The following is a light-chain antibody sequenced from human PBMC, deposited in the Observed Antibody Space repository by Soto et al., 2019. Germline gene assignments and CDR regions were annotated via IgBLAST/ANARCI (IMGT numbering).Light chain of an antibody. J-gene: IGKJ4*01. CDR1: QSVSSN. CDR3: QQYNNWPPLT. CDR2: GAS. V-gene: IGKV3-15*01. Sequence: EIVMTQSPATLSVSPGERATLSCRASQSVSSNLAWYQQKPGQAPRLLIYGASTRATGIPARFSVSGSGTEITLTISSLQSEDFAVYYCQQYNNWPPLTFGGGTKVEIK.